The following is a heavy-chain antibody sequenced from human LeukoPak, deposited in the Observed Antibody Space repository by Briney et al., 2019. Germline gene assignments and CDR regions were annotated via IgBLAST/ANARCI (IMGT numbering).Heavy chain of an antibody. J-gene: IGHJ3*02. V-gene: IGHV3-30*18. Sequence: GGSLRLSCAASGFTFSSYGMHWVRQAPGKGLEWVAVISYDGSNKYYADSVKGRFTISRDNSKNTLYLQMNSLRAGDTAVYYCAKGVLGYCTNGVCRTNAFDIWGQGTMVTVSS. D-gene: IGHD2-8*01. CDR2: ISYDGSNK. CDR3: AKGVLGYCTNGVCRTNAFDI. CDR1: GFTFSSYG.